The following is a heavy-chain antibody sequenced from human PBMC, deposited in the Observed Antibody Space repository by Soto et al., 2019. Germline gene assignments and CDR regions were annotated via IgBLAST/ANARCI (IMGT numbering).Heavy chain of an antibody. D-gene: IGHD3-3*01. J-gene: IGHJ6*02. V-gene: IGHV3-30*18. CDR3: AKGAFGVVQAGDYYYGMDV. CDR2: ISYDGSNK. CDR1: GFTFSSYG. Sequence: PGGSLRLSCAASGFTFSSYGMYWVRQAPGKGLEWVAVISYDGSNKYYADSVKGRFTISRDNSKNTLYLQMNSLRAEDEAVYYCAKGAFGVVQAGDYYYGMDVWGQGTTVTVSS.